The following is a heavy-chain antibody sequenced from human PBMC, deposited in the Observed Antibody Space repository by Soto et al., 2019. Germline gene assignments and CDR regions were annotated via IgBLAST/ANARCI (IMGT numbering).Heavy chain of an antibody. J-gene: IGHJ3*02. CDR1: GGSISSYY. Sequence: SETLSLTCTVSGGSISSYYWSWIRQPPGKGLEWIGYIYYSGSTNYNPSLKSRVTISVDKSKNQFSLKLSSVTAADTAVYYCARLLVVVPAAISDAFDIWGQGTMVTVSS. CDR3: ARLLVVVPAAISDAFDI. V-gene: IGHV4-59*08. CDR2: IYYSGST. D-gene: IGHD2-2*01.